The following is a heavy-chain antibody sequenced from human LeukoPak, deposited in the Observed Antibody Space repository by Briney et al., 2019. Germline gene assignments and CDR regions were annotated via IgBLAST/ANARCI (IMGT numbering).Heavy chain of an antibody. CDR1: GFTFISYG. J-gene: IGHJ4*02. V-gene: IGHV3-30*18. CDR2: ISYDGSNK. D-gene: IGHD3-22*01. CDR3: AKVSSAASTMIVVVITTGYFDY. Sequence: GSLRLSCSASGFTFISYGMHWVRRAPGKGLEWVAVISYDGSNKYYADSVKGRFTISRDNSKNTLYLQMNSLRAEDTAVYYCAKVSSAASTMIVVVITTGYFDYWGQGTLVTVSS.